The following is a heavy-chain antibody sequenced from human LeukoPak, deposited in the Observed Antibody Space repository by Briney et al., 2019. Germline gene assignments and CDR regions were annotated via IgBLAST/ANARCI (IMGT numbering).Heavy chain of an antibody. CDR1: GFTFSNYG. D-gene: IGHD6-19*01. CDR2: IWYDGSNK. Sequence: QTGRSLRLSCAASGFTFSNYGMHWVRQAPGKGLEWVAVIWYDGSNKYYADSVKGRFTISGDNSKNTLYLQMNSLRAEDTAVYYCVRVAVTGNLNNWFDPWGQGTLVTVSS. V-gene: IGHV3-33*01. CDR3: VRVAVTGNLNNWFDP. J-gene: IGHJ5*02.